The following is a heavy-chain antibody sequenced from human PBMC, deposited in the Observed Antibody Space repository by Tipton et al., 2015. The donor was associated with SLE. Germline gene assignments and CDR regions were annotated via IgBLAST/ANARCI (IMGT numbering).Heavy chain of an antibody. D-gene: IGHD3-9*01. CDR3: ARDSPGDFDWFDAFDI. CDR2: IYYSGGT. V-gene: IGHV4-31*03. CDR1: GGSISSGGYY. Sequence: TLSLTCTVSGGSISSGGYYWSWIRQYPGKGLEWIGYIYYSGGTYYNPSLKSRVTISVDTSNNQFSLRLSSVTAADTAVYYCARDSPGDFDWFDAFDIWGQGTMVTVSS. J-gene: IGHJ3*02.